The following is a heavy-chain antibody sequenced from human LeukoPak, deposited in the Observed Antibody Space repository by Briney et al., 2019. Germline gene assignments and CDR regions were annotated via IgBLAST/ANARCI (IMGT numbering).Heavy chain of an antibody. CDR2: IIDSGNSI. V-gene: IGHV3-23*01. Sequence: PGGPLRLSCAASGFTFSSCAMSWVRQAPGKGLEWVSTIIDSGNSIYYADSAEGRFTISRDNSKNTLYLQMNSLRAGDTAVYYCAKDPIFSGSYGVFDYWGLGTLVTVSS. D-gene: IGHD1-26*01. J-gene: IGHJ4*02. CDR1: GFTFSSCA. CDR3: AKDPIFSGSYGVFDY.